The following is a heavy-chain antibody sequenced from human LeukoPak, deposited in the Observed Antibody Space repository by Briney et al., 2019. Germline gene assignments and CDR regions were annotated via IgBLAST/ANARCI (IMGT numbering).Heavy chain of an antibody. D-gene: IGHD1-1*01. CDR2: MGGNGGDI. CDR3: ARDPRTVRI. Sequence: GGSLRLSCADSGFTFSDNYMTWVRQAPGKGLEWLSYMGGNGGDIQYADSVKGRFTIPRDNATNLLYLQIDSPRVEDTAIYYCARDPRTVRIWGQGTLVTVSS. J-gene: IGHJ4*02. V-gene: IGHV3-11*04. CDR1: GFTFSDNY.